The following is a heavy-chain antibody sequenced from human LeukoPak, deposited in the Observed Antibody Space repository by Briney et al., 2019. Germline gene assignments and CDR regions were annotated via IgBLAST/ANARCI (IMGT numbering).Heavy chain of an antibody. CDR1: GGSISGYY. Sequence: SETLSLTCTVSGGSISGYYWSWIRQPPGKGLEWIAYIYYSGSTNYNPSLKSRVTISVDTSKNQFSLKLSSVTAADTAVYYCARDGDYDDAFDIWGQGTMVTVSS. D-gene: IGHD3-22*01. CDR3: ARDGDYDDAFDI. CDR2: IYYSGST. V-gene: IGHV4-59*01. J-gene: IGHJ3*02.